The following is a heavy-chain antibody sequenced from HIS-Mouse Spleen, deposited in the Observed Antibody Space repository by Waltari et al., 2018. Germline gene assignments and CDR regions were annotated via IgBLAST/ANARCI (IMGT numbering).Heavy chain of an antibody. CDR1: GFSLSTSGMC. J-gene: IGHJ4*02. Sequence: QVTLRESGPALVKPTQTLTLTCPFSGFSLSTSGMCVSWIRQPPGKALEWLARIDWDDDKYYSTSLKTRLTISKDTSKNQVVLTMTNMDPVDTATYYCARMTYYYDSSGYYSDYWGQGTLVTVSS. CDR3: ARMTYYYDSSGYYSDY. D-gene: IGHD3-22*01. CDR2: IDWDDDK. V-gene: IGHV2-70*15.